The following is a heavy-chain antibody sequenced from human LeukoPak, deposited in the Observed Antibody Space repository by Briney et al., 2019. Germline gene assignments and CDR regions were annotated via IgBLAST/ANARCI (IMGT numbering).Heavy chain of an antibody. CDR2: IKSKTDGGTT. Sequence: GGSLRLSWAASGFPFSNAWMSWARQAPGKGREWVGRIKSKTDGGTTDYAAPVKGRFTISRDDSKNTLYLQMNSLKTEDTAVYYCTTARLLWFGELADYWGQGTLVTVSS. CDR3: TTARLLWFGELADY. D-gene: IGHD3-10*01. V-gene: IGHV3-15*01. J-gene: IGHJ4*02. CDR1: GFPFSNAW.